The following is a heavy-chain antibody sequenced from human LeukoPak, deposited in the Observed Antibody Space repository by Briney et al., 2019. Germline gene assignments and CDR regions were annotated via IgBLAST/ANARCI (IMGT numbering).Heavy chain of an antibody. CDR3: ARDFGGYCSSSNCYLGWLDY. V-gene: IGHV3-21*03. CDR1: GFTFSSYT. CDR2: IISSSSYI. D-gene: IGHD2-2*01. Sequence: PGGPLRLSCAASGFTFSSYTMNWVRQAPGKGLEWVSSIISSSSYIYYADSVKGRFTISRDNAKNSLYLQMNSLRAEDTAVYYCARDFGGYCSSSNCYLGWLDYWGQGTLVTVSS. J-gene: IGHJ4*02.